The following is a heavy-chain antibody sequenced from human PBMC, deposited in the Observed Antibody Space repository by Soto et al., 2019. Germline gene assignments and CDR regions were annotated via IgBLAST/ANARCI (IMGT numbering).Heavy chain of an antibody. Sequence: ASVKVSCKVSGYTLTELSMPWVRQAPGKGLEWMGWINAQNGNTNYAQKLQGRVTMTTDTSTRTAYMELRSLRSDDTAVYYCAGATFDYWGQGTLVTVSS. V-gene: IGHV1-18*01. CDR1: GYTLTELS. CDR3: AGATFDY. J-gene: IGHJ4*02. D-gene: IGHD5-12*01. CDR2: INAQNGNT.